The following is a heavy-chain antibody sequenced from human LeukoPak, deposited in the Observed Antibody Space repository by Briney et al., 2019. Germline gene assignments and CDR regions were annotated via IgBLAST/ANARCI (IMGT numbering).Heavy chain of an antibody. J-gene: IGHJ4*02. CDR2: IRYDGSNK. V-gene: IGHV3-30*02. D-gene: IGHD1-26*01. CDR3: AKAPSGSGSYGYFDY. Sequence: GGSLRLSCAASGFTFSNYEINWVRQAPGKGLEWVAFIRYDGSNKYYADSVKGRFTISRDNSKNTLYLQMNSLRAEDTAVYYCAKAPSGSGSYGYFDYWGQGTLVTVSS. CDR1: GFTFSNYE.